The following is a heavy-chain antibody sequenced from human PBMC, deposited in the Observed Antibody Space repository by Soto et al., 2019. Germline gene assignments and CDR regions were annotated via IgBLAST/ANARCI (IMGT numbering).Heavy chain of an antibody. V-gene: IGHV3-23*01. CDR2: ISGSGGST. CDR1: GFTFSSYA. CDR3: AKDPWFGELLLFTPLTGPFDY. D-gene: IGHD3-10*01. J-gene: IGHJ4*02. Sequence: GGSLRLSCAASGFTFSSYAMSWVRQAPGKGLEWVSAISGSGGSTYYADSVKGRFTISRDNSKNTLYLQMNSLRAEDTAVYYCAKDPWFGELLLFTPLTGPFDYWGQGTLVTVSS.